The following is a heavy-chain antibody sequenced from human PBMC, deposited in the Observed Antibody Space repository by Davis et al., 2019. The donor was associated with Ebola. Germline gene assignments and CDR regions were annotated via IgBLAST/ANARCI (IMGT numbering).Heavy chain of an antibody. CDR3: ARLDGDGYNYFDY. Sequence: PGGSLRLSCAASGFTFSSYWMSWVRQAPGKGLEWMGIIYPGDSDTRYSPSFQGQVTISADKSISTAYLQWSSLKASETAMYYCARLDGDGYNYFDYWGQGTLVTVSS. CDR1: GFTFSSYW. CDR2: IYPGDSDT. D-gene: IGHD5-24*01. J-gene: IGHJ4*02. V-gene: IGHV5-51*01.